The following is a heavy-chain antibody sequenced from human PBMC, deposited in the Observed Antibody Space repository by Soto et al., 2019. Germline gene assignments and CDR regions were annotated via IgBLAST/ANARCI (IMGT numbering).Heavy chain of an antibody. CDR1: GGSISSSSYY. CDR3: ARYSGYANYYYYGMDV. V-gene: IGHV4-39*01. J-gene: IGHJ6*02. D-gene: IGHD5-12*01. CDR2: IYYSGST. Sequence: SETQSLTCTVSGGSISSSSYYWGWIRQPPGKGLEWIGSIYYSGSTYYNPSLKSRVTISVDTSKNQFSLKLSSVTAADTAVYYCARYSGYANYYYYGMDVWGQGTTVTVSS.